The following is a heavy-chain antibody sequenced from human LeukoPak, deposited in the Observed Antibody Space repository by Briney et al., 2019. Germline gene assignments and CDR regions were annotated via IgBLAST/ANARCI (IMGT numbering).Heavy chain of an antibody. CDR3: ARDRDPRSIFNIIVGKTGSALDI. V-gene: IGHV1-24*01. Sequence: ASVKVSCKVTGYTLTELSMPWVRQAPGKALEWMGGFDPEDGVTINAQKFQGRVTMTEDTSTDTAYMELSSLRSEDTAVYYCARDRDPRSIFNIIVGKTGSALDIWGQGTLVTVSS. CDR1: GYTLTELS. J-gene: IGHJ3*02. CDR2: FDPEDGVT. D-gene: IGHD1-26*01.